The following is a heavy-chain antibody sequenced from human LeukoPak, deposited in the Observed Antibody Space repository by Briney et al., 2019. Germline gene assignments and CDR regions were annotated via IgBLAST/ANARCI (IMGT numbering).Heavy chain of an antibody. CDR3: AELGITMIGGV. CDR2: ISSIGSTI. V-gene: IGHV3-48*03. CDR1: GFTFSSYE. J-gene: IGHJ6*04. D-gene: IGHD3-10*02. Sequence: GGSLRLSCAASGFTFSSYEMNSVRQAPGKGLGWVSYISSIGSTIYYADSVKGRFTISRDHAKNSLYLQMNSLRAEDTAVYYCAELGITMIGGVWGKGTTVTISS.